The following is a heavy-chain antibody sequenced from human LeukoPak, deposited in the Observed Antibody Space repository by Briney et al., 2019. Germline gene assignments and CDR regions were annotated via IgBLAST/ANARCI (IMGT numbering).Heavy chain of an antibody. D-gene: IGHD5-24*01. CDR2: IKQDGSEK. V-gene: IGHV3-7*01. CDR1: GFTFSDYW. J-gene: IGHJ4*02. Sequence: GGSLRLSCVGSGFTFSDYWMSWVRQAPGKGLEWVANIKQDGSEKDYVDALKGRFTISRDNAKNSLYLQMNSLGAEDTAVYYCARWLELMRNFDWWGQGTLVTVSS. CDR3: ARWLELMRNFDW.